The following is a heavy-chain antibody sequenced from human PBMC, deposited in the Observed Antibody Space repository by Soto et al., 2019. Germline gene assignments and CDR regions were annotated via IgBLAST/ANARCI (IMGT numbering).Heavy chain of an antibody. CDR2: IDHTGST. V-gene: IGHV4-34*01. CDR3: ARVRPRYGIDV. J-gene: IGHJ6*02. Sequence: QVQLQQWGAGLLKPSETLSLTCAVYGESFSGYYWSWIRQPPGKGLEWIGEIDHTGSTNYNPSLKSRVTISLDTSNHQFSLKVSSVTAADTAVYYCARVRPRYGIDVWGQGTTVTVSS. CDR1: GESFSGYY.